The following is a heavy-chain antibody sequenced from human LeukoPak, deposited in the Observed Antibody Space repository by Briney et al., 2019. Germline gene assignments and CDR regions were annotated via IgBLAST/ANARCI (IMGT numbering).Heavy chain of an antibody. Sequence: GGSLRLSCAASGFTFSSYDMTWVRQTPGKRPEWVSSITSSRSYIYYADSVKGRFTISRENDKNSLYLQMDSLRVEDTAVYYCARDPYSGSYGPHYYYYMDVWGKGTTVTISS. CDR1: GFTFSSYD. CDR2: ITSSRSYI. CDR3: ARDPYSGSYGPHYYYYMDV. D-gene: IGHD1-26*01. J-gene: IGHJ6*03. V-gene: IGHV3-21*06.